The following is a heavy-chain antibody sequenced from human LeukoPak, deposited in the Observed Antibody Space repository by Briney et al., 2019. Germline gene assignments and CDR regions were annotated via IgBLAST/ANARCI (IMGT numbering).Heavy chain of an antibody. CDR3: AAYYYDSSGYDPSFDY. D-gene: IGHD3-22*01. CDR2: ISGSGGTT. V-gene: IGHV3-23*01. Sequence: GGSLRLSCAASGFTFSSYGMSWVRQAPGKRLEWVSAISGSGGTTYYADSVKGRFTISRDNSKNTLYLQMNSLRAEDTAVYYCAAYYYDSSGYDPSFDYWGQGTLVTVSS. CDR1: GFTFSSYG. J-gene: IGHJ4*02.